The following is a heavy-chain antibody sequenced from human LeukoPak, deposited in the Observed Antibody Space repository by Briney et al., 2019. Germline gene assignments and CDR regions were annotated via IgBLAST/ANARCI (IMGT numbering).Heavy chain of an antibody. CDR1: GGSISSSNW. Sequence: SETLSLTCAISGGSISSSNWWSWVRQPPKEGLEWIGEMHLDGETHYNPFLKSRLTTSIDKSNNQLSLTLTSVTATDTAVYYCATASSKSLPSWGQGALVTVSS. CDR2: MHLDGET. V-gene: IGHV4/OR15-8*02. CDR3: ATASSKSLPS. D-gene: IGHD6-6*01. J-gene: IGHJ4*02.